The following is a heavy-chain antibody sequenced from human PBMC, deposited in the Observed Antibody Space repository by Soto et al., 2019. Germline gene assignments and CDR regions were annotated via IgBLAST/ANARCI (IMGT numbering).Heavy chain of an antibody. J-gene: IGHJ6*02. CDR2: IYHSGST. Sequence: PSETLSLTCAVSGGSISSGGYSWSWIRQPPGKGLEWIGYIYHSGSTYYNPSLKSRVTISVDRSRNQFSLKLSSVTAADTAVYYCARALVPSKRNYYYGMDVWGQGTTVTVSS. CDR1: GGSISSGGYS. D-gene: IGHD1-26*01. CDR3: ARALVPSKRNYYYGMDV. V-gene: IGHV4-30-2*01.